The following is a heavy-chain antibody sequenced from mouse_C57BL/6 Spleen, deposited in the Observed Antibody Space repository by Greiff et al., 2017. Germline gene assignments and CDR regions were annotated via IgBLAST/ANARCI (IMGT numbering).Heavy chain of an antibody. D-gene: IGHD2-2*01. CDR2: FDPNSGGT. V-gene: IGHV1-72*01. CDR1: GYTFTSYW. CDR3: ALMVTTLYFDY. J-gene: IGHJ2*01. Sequence: QVQLQQPGAELVKPGASVKLSCKASGYTFTSYWMHWVKQRPGRGLEWIGRFDPNSGGTKYNEKFKSKATLTVDKPSSTAYMQLSSLTSEDSAVYYCALMVTTLYFDYWGQGTTLTVSS.